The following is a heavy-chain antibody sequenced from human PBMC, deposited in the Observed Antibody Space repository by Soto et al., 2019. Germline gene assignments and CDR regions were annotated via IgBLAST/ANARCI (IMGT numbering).Heavy chain of an antibody. CDR2: IWYDGSNK. D-gene: IGHD3-10*01. CDR1: EFTFSSYG. V-gene: IGHV3-33*01. Sequence: QVQLVESGGGVVQPGRSLRLSCAASEFTFSSYGMHWVRQAPGKGLEWVAVIWYDGSNKYYADSVKGRFTISRDNSKNTLSLQMNSLRAEDTAVYYCARDLGITVMVGGFTYWGQGTLVTVSS. CDR3: ARDLGITVMVGGFTY. J-gene: IGHJ4*02.